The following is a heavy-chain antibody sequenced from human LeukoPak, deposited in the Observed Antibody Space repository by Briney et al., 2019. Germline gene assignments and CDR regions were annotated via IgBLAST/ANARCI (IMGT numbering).Heavy chain of an antibody. CDR2: INPNSGGT. V-gene: IGHV1-2*06. J-gene: IGHJ4*02. CDR3: ARDISGSYVFNY. Sequence: ASVKVSCQASGYTFTDYYMHWVRQAPGKELEWMGRINPNSGGTNYEQKFQGRVTTTRDTSISTAYMELSRLRSDDTAVYYWARDISGSYVFNYWGQGTLVTVSS. D-gene: IGHD1-26*01. CDR1: GYTFTDYY.